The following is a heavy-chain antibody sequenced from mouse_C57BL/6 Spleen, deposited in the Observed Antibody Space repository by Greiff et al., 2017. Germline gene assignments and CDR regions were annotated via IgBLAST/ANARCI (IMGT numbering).Heavy chain of an antibody. Sequence: EVQLQQSGPELVKPGASVKISCKASGYSFTGYYMNWVKQSPEKSLEWIGEINPSTGGTTYNQKFKAKATLTVDKSSSTTYMQLQGLTSEDSAVYYCARGGDYWGQGTSVTVSS. CDR2: INPSTGGT. J-gene: IGHJ4*01. CDR1: GYSFTGYY. V-gene: IGHV1-42*01. CDR3: ARGGDY.